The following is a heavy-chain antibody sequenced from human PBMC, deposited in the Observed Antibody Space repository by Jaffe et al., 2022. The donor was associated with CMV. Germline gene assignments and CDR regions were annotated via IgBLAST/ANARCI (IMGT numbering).Heavy chain of an antibody. CDR2: IYYSGST. CDR1: GGSISSYY. D-gene: IGHD3-10*01. CDR3: ARVVSLWFGEGYAFDI. Sequence: QVQLQESGPGLVKPSETLSLTCTVSGGSISSYYWSWIRQPPGKGLEWIGYIYYSGSTNYNPSLKSRVTISVDTSKNQFSLKLSSVTAADTAVYYCARVVSLWFGEGYAFDIWGQGTMVTVSS. V-gene: IGHV4-59*01. J-gene: IGHJ3*02.